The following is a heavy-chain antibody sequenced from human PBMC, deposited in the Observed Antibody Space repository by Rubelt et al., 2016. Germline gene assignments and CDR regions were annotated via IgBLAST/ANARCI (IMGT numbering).Heavy chain of an antibody. CDR3: ARGNYDILTGDAFDI. CDR2: INHSGST. V-gene: IGHV4-34*01. Sequence: QVQLQQWGAGLLKPSETLSLTCAVYGGSFSGYYWSWIRQPPGKGLEWIGEINHSGSTNYNPSLKSRVTISVDTSKNQFSLKLSSVTAADTAVYYCARGNYDILTGDAFDIWGQGTMVTVSS. D-gene: IGHD3-9*01. J-gene: IGHJ3*02. CDR1: GGSFSGYY.